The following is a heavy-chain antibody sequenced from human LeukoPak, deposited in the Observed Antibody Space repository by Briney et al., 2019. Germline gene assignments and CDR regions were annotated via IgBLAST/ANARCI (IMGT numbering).Heavy chain of an antibody. Sequence: GGSLRLSCAASGFTFSSYAMSWVRQAPGKGLEWVSAISGSGGSTYYADSVKGRFTISRDNSKNTLYLQMNSLRAEDTAVYYCAKASEYDFWSSYPTPALDYWGQGTLVTVSS. CDR3: AKASEYDFWSSYPTPALDY. D-gene: IGHD3-3*01. V-gene: IGHV3-23*01. CDR1: GFTFSSYA. CDR2: ISGSGGST. J-gene: IGHJ4*02.